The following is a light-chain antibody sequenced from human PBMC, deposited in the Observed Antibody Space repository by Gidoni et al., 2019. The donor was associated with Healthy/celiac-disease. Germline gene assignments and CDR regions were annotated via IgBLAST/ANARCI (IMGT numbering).Light chain of an antibody. CDR1: QSLLHSNGYNY. Sequence: DLVMTQSPLSLPVSPGEPASISFRSRQSLLHSNGYNYLDWYLQKPGQSPQLLIYLGSNRASGVPDRFSGSGSGTDFTLKISRVEAEDVGVYYCMQALETPPWTFGQGTKVEIK. CDR3: MQALETPPWT. CDR2: LGS. J-gene: IGKJ1*01. V-gene: IGKV2-28*01.